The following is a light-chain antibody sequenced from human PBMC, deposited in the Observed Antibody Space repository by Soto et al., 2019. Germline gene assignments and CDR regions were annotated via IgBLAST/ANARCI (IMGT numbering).Light chain of an antibody. V-gene: IGKV1-5*03. J-gene: IGKJ1*01. CDR1: QTISTW. Sequence: DIQMTQSPSTLSASVGDRVTITCRASQTISTWLAWYQAKPGTAPKLLIYKASNLGSGVPSRFSGSGSGTEFTLTITSLQHDDFATYYCHQYNTYWTFGQGTKVEIK. CDR3: HQYNTYWT. CDR2: KAS.